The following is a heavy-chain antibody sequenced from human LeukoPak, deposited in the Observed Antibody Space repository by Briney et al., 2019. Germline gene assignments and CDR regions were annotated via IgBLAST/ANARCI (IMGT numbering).Heavy chain of an antibody. Sequence: PSETLSLTCTVSGGSISSYYWSWLRQPPGKGLEWVGYIYYSGSTNYNPSLKSRVTISVDTSKNQFSLKLNSVTAADTAVYYCASLGGTYDYWGQGTLVTVSS. CDR3: ASLGGTYDY. J-gene: IGHJ4*02. CDR1: GGSISSYY. D-gene: IGHD1-26*01. V-gene: IGHV4-59*08. CDR2: IYYSGST.